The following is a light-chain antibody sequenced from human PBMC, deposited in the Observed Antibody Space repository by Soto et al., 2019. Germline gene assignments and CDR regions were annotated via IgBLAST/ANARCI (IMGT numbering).Light chain of an antibody. CDR3: ATWDDGLNGPLYV. CDR2: GNI. CDR1: SSNIGSYP. V-gene: IGLV1-44*01. J-gene: IGLJ1*01. Sequence: QPVLTQPPSASGTPGQRVTISCSGGSSNIGSYPVNWYQQLPGTSPKLLIYGNIVRPSGVSDRFSGSKSGTSASLAISGLQSEDEAEYYCATWDDGLNGPLYVFGSGTQLTVL.